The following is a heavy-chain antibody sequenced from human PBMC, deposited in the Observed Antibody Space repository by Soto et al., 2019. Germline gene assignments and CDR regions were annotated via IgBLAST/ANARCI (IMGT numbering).Heavy chain of an antibody. Sequence: ESGGGVVQPGRSLRLSCAASGFTFSSYAMHWVRQAPGKGLEWVAVISYDGSNKYYADSVKGRFTISRDNSKNTLYLQMNSLRAEDTAVYYCARDRYYDSSGYYPHDYWGQGTLVTVSS. J-gene: IGHJ4*02. CDR1: GFTFSSYA. V-gene: IGHV3-30-3*01. CDR2: ISYDGSNK. CDR3: ARDRYYDSSGYYPHDY. D-gene: IGHD3-22*01.